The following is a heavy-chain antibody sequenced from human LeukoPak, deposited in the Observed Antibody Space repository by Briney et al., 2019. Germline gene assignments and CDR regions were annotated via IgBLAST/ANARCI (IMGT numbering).Heavy chain of an antibody. CDR3: AREGSDNSGYDLDF. J-gene: IGHJ4*02. CDR1: GFTFGSYA. V-gene: IGHV3-23*01. CDR2: ITGSTGNT. Sequence: GGSLRLSCAASGFTFGSYAMNWVRQAPGKGLEWVSAITGSTGNTYYADSVKGRFTVSRDNSKNTLYLQVNSLRAEDTAVYYCAREGSDNSGYDLDFWGQGTLVTVSS. D-gene: IGHD3-9*01.